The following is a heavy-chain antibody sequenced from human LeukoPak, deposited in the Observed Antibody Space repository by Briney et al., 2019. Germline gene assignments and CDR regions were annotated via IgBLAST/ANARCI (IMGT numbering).Heavy chain of an antibody. CDR2: INSDGSST. Sequence: GGSLRLSCAASGFTFGSYWMHWVRQAPGKGLVWVSRINSDGSSTSYADSVKGRFTISRDNAKNTLYLQMNSLRAEDTAVYYCARDPALAAAGTCFDYWGQGTLVTVSS. CDR3: ARDPALAAAGTCFDY. CDR1: GFTFGSYW. D-gene: IGHD6-13*01. V-gene: IGHV3-74*01. J-gene: IGHJ4*02.